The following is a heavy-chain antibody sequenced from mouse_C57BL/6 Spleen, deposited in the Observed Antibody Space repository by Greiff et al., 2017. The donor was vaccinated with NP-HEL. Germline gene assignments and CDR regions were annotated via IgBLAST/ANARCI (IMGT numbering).Heavy chain of an antibody. V-gene: IGHV1-53*01. CDR1: GYTFTSYW. CDR3: ARGGGYVETWFAY. Sequence: QVQLQQPGTELVKPGASVKLSCKASGYTFTSYWMHWVKQRPGQGLEWIGNINPSNGGTNYNEKFKSKATLTVDKSSSTAYMQLSSLTSEDSAVYYGARGGGYVETWFAYWGQGTLVTVSA. D-gene: IGHD2-2*01. J-gene: IGHJ3*01. CDR2: INPSNGGT.